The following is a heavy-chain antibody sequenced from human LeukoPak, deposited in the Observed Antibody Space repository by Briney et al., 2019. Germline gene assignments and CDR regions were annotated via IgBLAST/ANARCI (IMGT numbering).Heavy chain of an antibody. J-gene: IGHJ4*02. CDR1: RGTFSSYA. CDR3: AREGVPGKGYYDSSGYTPDVDY. D-gene: IGHD3-22*01. CDR2: IIPIFGIA. Sequence: GSSVKVSCKASRGTFSSYAISWVRQAPGQGLEWMGRIIPIFGIANYAQKFQGRVTITADKSTSTAYMELSSLRSEDTAVYYCAREGVPGKGYYDSSGYTPDVDYWGQGTLVTVSS. V-gene: IGHV1-69*04.